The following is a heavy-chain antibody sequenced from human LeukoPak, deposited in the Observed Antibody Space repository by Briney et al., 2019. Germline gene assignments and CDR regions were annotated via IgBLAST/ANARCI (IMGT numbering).Heavy chain of an antibody. CDR1: GDIFTNYA. D-gene: IGHD3-22*01. V-gene: IGHV1-69*04. Sequence: WASVKVSCKASGDIFTNYAYSWVRHAPGQGLEWMGRIIPVLDMANSAQEFQDRFTITADKSTNTIYMELRNLRSEDTAVYYCARYYYDRSGFLVKAMDVWGQGTTVSVS. J-gene: IGHJ6*02. CDR3: ARYYYDRSGFLVKAMDV. CDR2: IIPVLDMA.